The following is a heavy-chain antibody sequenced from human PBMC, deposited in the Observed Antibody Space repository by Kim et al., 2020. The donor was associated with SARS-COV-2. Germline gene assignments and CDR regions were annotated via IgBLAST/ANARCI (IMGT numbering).Heavy chain of an antibody. CDR2: VSSSGSTT. V-gene: IGHV3-23*05. CDR3: AKTEMDFQYYYTMEV. Sequence: GGSLRLSCVVSGFTFSHYAMTWVRQAPGKWLEWVSAVSSSGSTTYYSDSVKGRFVISRDNSKNTLYLQMNSLRAEDTGVYFCAKTEMDFQYYYTMEVWGQGTTVTVS. J-gene: IGHJ6*02. D-gene: IGHD5-12*01. CDR1: GFTFSHYA.